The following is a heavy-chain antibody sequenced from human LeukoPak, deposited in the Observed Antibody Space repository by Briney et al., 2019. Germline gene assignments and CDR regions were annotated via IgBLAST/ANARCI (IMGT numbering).Heavy chain of an antibody. D-gene: IGHD3-10*01. V-gene: IGHV3-13*01. Sequence: GGPLRLSCAASGFTFRSYDMHWVRQATGKGLEWVSAIGTAGDTYYPGSVKGRSTISRENAQNSLYLQMNSLRAGDTAVYYCARAEATMVRGVISYGMDVWGQGTTVTVSS. J-gene: IGHJ6*02. CDR3: ARAEATMVRGVISYGMDV. CDR1: GFTFRSYD. CDR2: IGTAGDT.